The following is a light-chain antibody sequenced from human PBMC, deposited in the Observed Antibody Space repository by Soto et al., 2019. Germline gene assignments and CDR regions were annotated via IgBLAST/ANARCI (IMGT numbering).Light chain of an antibody. CDR3: QQYGSSYPWT. CDR2: FAS. CDR1: QSVSTN. J-gene: IGKJ1*01. Sequence: VMTQSPATLSVSPGERAALSCRASQSVSTNLAWYQQKPGQPPRLLIYFASTRATAVPARFTAGGSGTEFTLTISSLQSDDLAVYYCQQYGSSYPWTLGQGTKVDIK. V-gene: IGKV3-15*01.